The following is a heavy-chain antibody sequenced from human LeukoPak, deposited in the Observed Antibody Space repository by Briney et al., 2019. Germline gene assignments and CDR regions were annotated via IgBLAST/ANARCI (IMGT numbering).Heavy chain of an antibody. CDR3: ARQDGLYGDYGDY. V-gene: IGHV4-30-2*01. Sequence: SETLSLTFTVSGGSISSGGYYWSWIRQPPGKGLEWIGYIYHSGSTYYNPSLKSRVTISVDTSKNQFSLKLSSVTAADTAVYYCARQDGLYGDYGDYWGQGTLVTVSS. D-gene: IGHD4-17*01. CDR1: GGSISSGGYY. J-gene: IGHJ4*02. CDR2: IYHSGST.